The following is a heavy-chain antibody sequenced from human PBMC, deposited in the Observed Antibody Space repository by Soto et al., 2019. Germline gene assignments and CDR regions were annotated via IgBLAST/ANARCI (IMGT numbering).Heavy chain of an antibody. CDR2: IYPGDSDT. J-gene: IGHJ3*02. D-gene: IGHD3-22*01. Sequence: SCKGSGYSFTSYWIGWVRQMPGKGLEWMGIIYPGDSDTRYSPSFQGQVTISADKSISTAYLQWSSLKASDTAMYYCARPTGTYYYDRSGYYDAFDICGQGTMVTV. CDR1: GYSFTSYW. V-gene: IGHV5-51*01. CDR3: ARPTGTYYYDRSGYYDAFDI.